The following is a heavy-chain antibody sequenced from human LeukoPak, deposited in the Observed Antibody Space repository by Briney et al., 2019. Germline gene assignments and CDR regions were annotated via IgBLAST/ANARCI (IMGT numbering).Heavy chain of an antibody. J-gene: IGHJ3*02. CDR1: GYTFTSYG. CDR2: ISAYNGNT. Sequence: ASVKVSCKASGYTFTSYGVSWVRQAPGQGLEWMGWISAYNGNTIYAHKLQGRVTMTTDTSTSTAYMELRSLRSDDTAVYYCARTLVRGIGDAFEIWGQGTMVTVSS. V-gene: IGHV1-18*01. D-gene: IGHD3-10*01. CDR3: ARTLVRGIGDAFEI.